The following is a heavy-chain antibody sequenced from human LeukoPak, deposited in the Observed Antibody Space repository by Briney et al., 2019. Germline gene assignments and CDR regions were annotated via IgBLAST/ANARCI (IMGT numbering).Heavy chain of an antibody. J-gene: IGHJ3*02. CDR3: ARITDRTIFGEIMHGFDI. CDR2: IYHSGST. D-gene: IGHD3-3*01. Sequence: PSQTLSLTCTVSGGSISSGSYYWSWIRQPPGKGLEWIGYIYHSGSTYYNPSLKSRVTISVDTSKNQFSLKLSSVTAADTAVYYCARITDRTIFGEIMHGFDIWGQGTPVTVSS. V-gene: IGHV4-30-2*01. CDR1: GGSISSGSYY.